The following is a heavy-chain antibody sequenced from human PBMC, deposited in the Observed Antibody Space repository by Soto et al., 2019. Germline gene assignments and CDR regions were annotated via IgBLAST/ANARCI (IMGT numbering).Heavy chain of an antibody. CDR1: GFTVRDYA. Sequence: DVQVVESGGGLVKPGQSLRLSCAGSGFTVRDYAVAWFRQTPGKGLKCIGFIRSERYGGTADYAASVRGRFVISRDDYPGVAYLQMDSLTSGDTGVYHCTMIPRNGRAAPFATWGRGTLVTVAS. J-gene: IGHJ5*02. D-gene: IGHD2-15*01. V-gene: IGHV3-49*05. CDR2: IRSERYGGTA. CDR3: TMIPRNGRAAPFAT.